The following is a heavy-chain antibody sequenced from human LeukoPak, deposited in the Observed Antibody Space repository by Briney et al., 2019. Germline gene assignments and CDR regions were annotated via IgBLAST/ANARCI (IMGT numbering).Heavy chain of an antibody. V-gene: IGHV4-30-4*08. CDR1: GASISSGDYY. CDR2: IYYSGST. J-gene: IGHJ4*02. D-gene: IGHD4-17*01. Sequence: SQTLSLTCTVSGASISSGDYYWSWIRQPPGKGLEWIGYIYYSGSTYYNPSLKSRVTISVDTSKNQFSLKLSSVTAADTAVYYCARGDYGLNEFDYWCQGTLVTVSS. CDR3: ARGDYGLNEFDY.